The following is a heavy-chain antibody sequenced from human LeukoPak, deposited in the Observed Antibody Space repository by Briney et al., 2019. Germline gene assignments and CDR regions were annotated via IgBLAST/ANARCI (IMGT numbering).Heavy chain of an antibody. D-gene: IGHD2-8*01. CDR3: ARERSYMLGYFDY. CDR2: INHSGST. Sequence: SETLSLTCAVYGGSFSGYYWSWIRQPPGKGLEWIGEINHSGSTNYNPSLKSRVTISVDTSKNQFSLKLSSATAADTAVYYCARERSYMLGYFDYWGQGTLVTVSS. V-gene: IGHV4-34*01. CDR1: GGSFSGYY. J-gene: IGHJ4*02.